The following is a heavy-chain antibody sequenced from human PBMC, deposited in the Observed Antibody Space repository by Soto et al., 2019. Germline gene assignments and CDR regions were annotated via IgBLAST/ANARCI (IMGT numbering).Heavy chain of an antibody. D-gene: IGHD3-22*01. J-gene: IGHJ1*01. CDR2: IGSDGRPT. CDR1: GFPFSSYW. CDR3: VRDYDSSGFNSGH. V-gene: IGHV3-74*03. Sequence: PGGSLRLSCVASGFPFSSYWMHWIRQVPGKGLMWVSQIGSDGRPTTYADSVKGRFTISRDNARNTLYLQMNSLRADDTAMYYCVRDYDSSGFNSGHWGRGTLVTVSS.